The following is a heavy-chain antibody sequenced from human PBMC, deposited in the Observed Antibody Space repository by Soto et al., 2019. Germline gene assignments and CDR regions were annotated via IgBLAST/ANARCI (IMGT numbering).Heavy chain of an antibody. CDR3: ARSKLGIAAAGTRWFDP. D-gene: IGHD6-13*01. Sequence: PSETLSLTCTVSGGSISSSSYYWGCIRQPPGKGLEWIGSIYYSGSTYYNPSLKSRVTISVDTSKNQFSLKLSSVTAADTAVYYCARSKLGIAAAGTRWFDPWGQGTLVTVPS. CDR1: GGSISSSSYY. V-gene: IGHV4-39*01. CDR2: IYYSGST. J-gene: IGHJ5*02.